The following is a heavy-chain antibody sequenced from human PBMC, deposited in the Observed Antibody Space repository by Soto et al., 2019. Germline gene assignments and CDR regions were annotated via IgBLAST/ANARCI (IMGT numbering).Heavy chain of an antibody. CDR3: ATSVGASGYEFY. V-gene: IGHV3-48*02. CDR1: GFTFSSYS. CDR2: ISSSSNVI. Sequence: EVQLVESGGRLVQPRGSLRLSCVASGFTFSSYSMNWVRQAPGQGLEWVSYISSSSNVIYYADSVKGRFTISRDNAKNSLYLQMNSLRDEDTAVYYCATSVGASGYEFYWGQGTLVTVSS. J-gene: IGHJ4*02. D-gene: IGHD5-12*01.